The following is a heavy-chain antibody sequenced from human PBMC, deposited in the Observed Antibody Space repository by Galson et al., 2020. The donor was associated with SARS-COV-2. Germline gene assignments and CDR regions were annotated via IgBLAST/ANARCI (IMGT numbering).Heavy chain of an antibody. D-gene: IGHD6-19*01. V-gene: IGHV3-23*01. J-gene: IGHJ4*02. Sequence: GGSLRLSCAASGFTFSSYAMSWVRQAPGKGLEWVSAISGSGGSTYYADSVKGRFTISRDNSKNTLYLQMNSLRAEDTAVYYCATQRPLSSQWLEFDYWGQGTLVTVSS. CDR1: GFTFSSYA. CDR3: ATQRPLSSQWLEFDY. CDR2: ISGSGGST.